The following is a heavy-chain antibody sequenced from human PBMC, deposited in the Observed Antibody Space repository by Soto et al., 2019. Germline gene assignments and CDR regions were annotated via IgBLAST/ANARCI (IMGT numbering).Heavy chain of an antibody. CDR2: INHSGST. J-gene: IGHJ5*02. D-gene: IGHD2-2*01. CDR1: GGSFSGYY. CDR3: ARVPADATHWFDP. V-gene: IGHV4-34*01. Sequence: PSETLSLTCAVYGGSFSGYYWSWIRQPPGKGLEWIGEINHSGSTNYNPSLKSRVTISVDTSKNQFSLKLSSVTAADTAVYYCARVPADATHWFDPWGQGTLVTVSS.